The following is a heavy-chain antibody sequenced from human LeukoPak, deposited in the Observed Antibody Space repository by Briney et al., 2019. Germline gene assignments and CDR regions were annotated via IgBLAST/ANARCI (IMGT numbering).Heavy chain of an antibody. V-gene: IGHV3-48*02. CDR2: ISSSSSTV. CDR3: ARGSRTPWELDVLFDY. CDR1: GFTFSSYS. J-gene: IGHJ4*02. Sequence: PGGSLRLSCAASGFTFSSYSMNWVRQAPGKGLEWVSYISSSSSTVYYADSVKGRFTISRDNAKNSLYLQMNSLRDEDTAVYYCARGSRTPWELDVLFDYWGQGTLVTVSS. D-gene: IGHD1-26*01.